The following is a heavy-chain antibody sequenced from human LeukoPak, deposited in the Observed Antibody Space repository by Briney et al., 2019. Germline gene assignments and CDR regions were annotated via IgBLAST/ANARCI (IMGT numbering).Heavy chain of an antibody. CDR2: IYHSGST. CDR3: ARAVHGITIFGVVREGAFDI. D-gene: IGHD3-3*01. J-gene: IGHJ3*02. V-gene: IGHV4-30-2*01. CDR1: GGSISSGGYS. Sequence: PSQTLSLTCAVSGGSISSGGYSWSWIRQPPGKGLEWIGYIYHSGSTYYNPSLKSRVTISVDRSKNQFSLKLSSVTAADTAVYYCARAVHGITIFGVVREGAFDIWGQGTMVTVSS.